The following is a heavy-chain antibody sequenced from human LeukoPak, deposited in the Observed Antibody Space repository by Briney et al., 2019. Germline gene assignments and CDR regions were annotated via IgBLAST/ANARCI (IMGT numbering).Heavy chain of an antibody. J-gene: IGHJ2*01. CDR3: ARVEVPRDINDWYFDL. Sequence: PSETLSLTCTVSGYSIAHGFFWAWIRQPPGGGLEWIGRLYHSGNTYYNTSLKSRISTSLDTSNNQFSLKVRLVTAAHADVYDCARVEVPRDINDWYFDLWGRDTLVTVSS. V-gene: IGHV4-38-2*02. CDR1: GYSIAHGFF. D-gene: IGHD2-15*01. CDR2: LYHSGNT.